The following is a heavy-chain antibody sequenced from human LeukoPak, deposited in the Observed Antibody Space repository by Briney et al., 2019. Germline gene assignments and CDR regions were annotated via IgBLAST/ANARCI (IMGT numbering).Heavy chain of an antibody. D-gene: IGHD5-24*01. J-gene: IGHJ4*02. CDR3: AESRRGWLQFEGNYFDY. CDR2: ISGSGGST. Sequence: GGSLRLSCAAPGFTFSSYAMSWVRQAPGKGLEWVSAISGSGGSTYYADSVKGRFTISRDNSKNTLYLQMNSLRAEDTAVYYCAESRRGWLQFEGNYFDYWGQGTLVTVSS. CDR1: GFTFSSYA. V-gene: IGHV3-23*01.